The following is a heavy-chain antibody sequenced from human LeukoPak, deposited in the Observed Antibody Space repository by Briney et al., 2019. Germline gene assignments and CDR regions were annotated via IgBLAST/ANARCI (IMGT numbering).Heavy chain of an antibody. D-gene: IGHD1-14*01. CDR3: VVVVEPPDSDGFDV. Sequence: GGSLRLSCAASGFTFSNSWVHWVRQAPGKGLVWVSPINADGSTATYADSVKGRFTISRDNARNTLSLQMNSLTIEDTAVYYCVVVVEPPDSDGFDVWGQGTMITVSS. CDR2: INADGSTA. CDR1: GFTFSNSW. V-gene: IGHV3-74*01. J-gene: IGHJ3*01.